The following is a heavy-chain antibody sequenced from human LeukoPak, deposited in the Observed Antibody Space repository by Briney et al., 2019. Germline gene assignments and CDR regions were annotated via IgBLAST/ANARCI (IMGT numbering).Heavy chain of an antibody. Sequence: SETLSLTCTVSGGSISSYYWSWIRQPPGKGLEWIGYIYYSGSTNYNPPLKSRVTMSVDTSKNQFSLKLSSVTAADTAVYYCARDTYYYDSSGYYCLDYWGQGTLVTVSS. CDR2: IYYSGST. J-gene: IGHJ4*02. CDR3: ARDTYYYDSSGYYCLDY. V-gene: IGHV4-59*12. D-gene: IGHD3-22*01. CDR1: GGSISSYY.